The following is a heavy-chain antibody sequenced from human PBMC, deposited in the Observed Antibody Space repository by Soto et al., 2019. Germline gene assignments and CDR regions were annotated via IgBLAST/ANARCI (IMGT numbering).Heavy chain of an antibody. V-gene: IGHV3-9*01. J-gene: IGHJ6*02. CDR1: GFSFDDYA. D-gene: IGHD3-10*01. CDR2: INWNSGSI. Sequence: GGSLRLSCAASGFSFDDYAIHWVRQAPGKGLEWVSGINWNSGSIGYADSVKGRFTISRDNAKTSLYLQMNSLRVEDTALYYCVKYRGSGSYAANYYYYGMDVWGQGTTVTVSS. CDR3: VKYRGSGSYAANYYYYGMDV.